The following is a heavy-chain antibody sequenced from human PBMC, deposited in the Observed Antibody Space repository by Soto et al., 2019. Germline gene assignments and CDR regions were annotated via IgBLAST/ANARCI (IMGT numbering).Heavy chain of an antibody. CDR1: GLIFSNYG. V-gene: IGHV3-21*06. CDR2: ISSGGEYI. D-gene: IGHD6-13*01. CDR3: ATDEAAGAVMGV. Sequence: EVQLVESGGGLVKPGGSLRLSCTASGLIFSNYGMNWVRQAAGKRPEWVSSISSGGEYIDYADSVKGRLTISRDNANNILYLQLTRLGVEDTAVYYCATDEAAGAVMGVWGQGNTVTASS. J-gene: IGHJ6*02.